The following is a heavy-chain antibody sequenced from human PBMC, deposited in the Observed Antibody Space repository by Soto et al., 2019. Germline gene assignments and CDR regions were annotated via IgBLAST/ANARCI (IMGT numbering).Heavy chain of an antibody. D-gene: IGHD6-19*01. J-gene: IGHJ4*02. CDR2: IYWDDDK. V-gene: IGHV2-5*02. CDR1: GFSLSTSGVG. Sequence: QITLKESGPTLVKPTQTLTLTCTFSGFSLSTSGVGVGWIRQPPGKALEWLALIYWDDDKRYSPSLKSRLTITKDTYKNQVVLTLTNMDPVDTATYYCAHRRPNTSGWPFDYWGQGTLVTVSS. CDR3: AHRRPNTSGWPFDY.